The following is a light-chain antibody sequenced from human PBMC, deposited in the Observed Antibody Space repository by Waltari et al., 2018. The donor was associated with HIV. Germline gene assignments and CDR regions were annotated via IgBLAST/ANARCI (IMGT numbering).Light chain of an antibody. Sequence: DIVMTQSPDSLAVSLGETATINCKSSQSVLYSSSNKNYLAWYQQKSGQPPKLLFYWASTRESGVPDRFSGSGSGTNFTLTITSLQAEDAAVFYCQQYYSSPYTFGQGTKLEIK. CDR3: QQYYSSPYT. V-gene: IGKV4-1*01. CDR1: QSVLYSSSNKNY. J-gene: IGKJ2*01. CDR2: WAS.